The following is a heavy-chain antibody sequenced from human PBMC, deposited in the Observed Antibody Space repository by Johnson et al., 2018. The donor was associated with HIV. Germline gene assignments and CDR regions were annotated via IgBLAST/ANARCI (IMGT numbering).Heavy chain of an antibody. J-gene: IGHJ3*02. V-gene: IGHV3-30*04. CDR2: ISYDGSNK. CDR3: AKSIAAAGTNAFDI. Sequence: QVQLVESGGGVVQPGRSLRLSCAASGFTFSSYAMHWVRQAPGKGLDWVAVISYDGSNKYYADSVKGRFTISRDNSKNTLYLQMNSLRAEDTAVYYCAKSIAAAGTNAFDIWGQGTIVTVSS. D-gene: IGHD6-13*01. CDR1: GFTFSSYA.